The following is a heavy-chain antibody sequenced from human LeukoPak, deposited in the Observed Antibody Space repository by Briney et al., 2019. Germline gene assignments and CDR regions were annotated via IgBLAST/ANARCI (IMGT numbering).Heavy chain of an antibody. CDR1: GFTFSSYA. D-gene: IGHD5-24*01. CDR3: ATSRDGYNYNFDY. Sequence: PGRSLRPSCAASGFTFSSYAMHWVRQAPGKGLEWVAVISYDGSNKYYADSVKGRFTISRDNSKNTLYLQMNSLRAEDTAVYYCATSRDGYNYNFDYWGQGTLVTVSS. V-gene: IGHV3-30-3*01. J-gene: IGHJ4*02. CDR2: ISYDGSNK.